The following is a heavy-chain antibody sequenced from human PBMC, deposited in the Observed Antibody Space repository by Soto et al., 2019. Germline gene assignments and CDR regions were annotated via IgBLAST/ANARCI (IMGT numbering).Heavy chain of an antibody. CDR1: GGSISSYY. CDR3: AREGSYKNYYYGMDV. V-gene: IGHV4-59*01. CDR2: IYYSGST. J-gene: IGHJ6*02. Sequence: SETLSLTCTVSGGSISSYYWSWIRQPPGKELEWIGYIYYSGSTNYNPSLKSRVTISVDTSKNQFSLKLSSVTAADTAVYYCAREGSYKNYYYGMDVWGQGTTVTVS. D-gene: IGHD2-15*01.